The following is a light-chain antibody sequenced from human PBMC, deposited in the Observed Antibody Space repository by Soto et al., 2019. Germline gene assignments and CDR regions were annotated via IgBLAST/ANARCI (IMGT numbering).Light chain of an antibody. CDR3: ATWDNSLSGGV. V-gene: IGLV1-51*02. CDR1: SSNIGNNY. Sequence: QSVLTQPPSVSAAPGQKVTISCSGSSSNIGNNYVSWYQQLPGTAPKLLIYENNKRPSGIPDRFSGSKSDTSATLGITGLQTGDEADYYCATWDNSLSGGVFGGGTKVTVL. CDR2: ENN. J-gene: IGLJ3*02.